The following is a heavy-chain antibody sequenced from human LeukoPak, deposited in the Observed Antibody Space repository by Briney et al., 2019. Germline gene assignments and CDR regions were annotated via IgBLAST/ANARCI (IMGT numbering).Heavy chain of an antibody. CDR1: GYTFTSYG. J-gene: IGHJ3*02. CDR2: INPSGGST. Sequence: GASVKVSCKASGYTFTSYGISWVRQAPGQGLEWMGIINPSGGSTSYAQKFQGRVTMTRDTSTSTVYMELSSLRSEDTAVYYCASLPKGTGSWYSNDAFDIWGQGTMVTVSS. V-gene: IGHV1-46*01. CDR3: ASLPKGTGSWYSNDAFDI. D-gene: IGHD6-13*01.